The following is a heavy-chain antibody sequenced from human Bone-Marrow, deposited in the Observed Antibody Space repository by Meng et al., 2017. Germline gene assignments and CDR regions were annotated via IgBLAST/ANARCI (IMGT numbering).Heavy chain of an antibody. J-gene: IGHJ4*02. V-gene: IGHV4-4*02. D-gene: IGHD2-21*01. CDR1: GGSITSASW. CDR2: IHLNGRP. Sequence: QVQLQESGPGEVKTSGTLSLTCAVSGGSITSASWWRWVRQPPGKGLEWIGEIHLNGRPNYNPSLKSRVTISIDKSENHFSLKLTSVTAADTALYYCAREGVPYVPGDLWGQGTLVTVSS. CDR3: AREGVPYVPGDL.